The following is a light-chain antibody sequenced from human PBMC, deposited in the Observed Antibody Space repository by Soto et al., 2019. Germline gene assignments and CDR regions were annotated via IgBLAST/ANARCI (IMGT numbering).Light chain of an antibody. CDR3: NSYTTTSTYV. J-gene: IGLJ1*01. Sequence: QSALTQPPSVSGSPGQSITISCTGTSSDVGAYNRVSWYQQHPGQAPKLIIYGVTNRPSGISNRFSGSKSGNMASLTISGLQPEDEADYYCNSYTTTSTYVFGTGTKVTVL. V-gene: IGLV2-14*01. CDR2: GVT. CDR1: SSDVGAYNR.